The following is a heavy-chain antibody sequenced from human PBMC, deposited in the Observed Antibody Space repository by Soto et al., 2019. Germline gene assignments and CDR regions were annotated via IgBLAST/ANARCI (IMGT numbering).Heavy chain of an antibody. D-gene: IGHD5-18*01. CDR2: ISYDGNIK. Sequence: GGSLRLSCAASGFTFSSYAFHWVRQAPGKGLEWVTLISYDGNIKYFADSVKGRFTISRDNSKNTLYLQMNGLTAEDTAMYFCARDHRGYNYGIFDYWGRGTLVTVSS. V-gene: IGHV3-30-3*01. CDR1: GFTFSSYA. CDR3: ARDHRGYNYGIFDY. J-gene: IGHJ4*02.